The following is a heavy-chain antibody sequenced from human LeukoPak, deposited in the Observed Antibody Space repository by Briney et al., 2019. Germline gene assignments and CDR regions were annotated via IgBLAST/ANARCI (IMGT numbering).Heavy chain of an antibody. D-gene: IGHD3-22*01. CDR3: AREVSEGFDF. V-gene: IGHV3-21*01. J-gene: IGHJ4*02. Sequence: GGSLRLSCAASGFTVSSNYMSWVRQAPGKGLEWVSSFGTRSTSIYHAGSVKGRFAISRDNAKNSLYLQMNSLRAEDTALYYCAREVSEGFDFWGQGTLVTVSS. CDR2: FGTRSTSI. CDR1: GFTVSSNY.